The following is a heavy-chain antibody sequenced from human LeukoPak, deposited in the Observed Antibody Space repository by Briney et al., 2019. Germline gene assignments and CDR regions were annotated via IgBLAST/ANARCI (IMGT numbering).Heavy chain of an antibody. J-gene: IGHJ4*02. Sequence: PGGSLRLSCSVSGFTFSSYAMYWVRQAPGKGLERVSAITSEGGSTYYADSVKGRFTISRDNSKNTLYLQMSSLRTEDTAVYYCVKDLRRIQYPLKYYFDYWGQGTLVTVSS. V-gene: IGHV3-64D*09. CDR1: GFTFSSYA. D-gene: IGHD4-11*01. CDR3: VKDLRRIQYPLKYYFDY. CDR2: ITSEGGST.